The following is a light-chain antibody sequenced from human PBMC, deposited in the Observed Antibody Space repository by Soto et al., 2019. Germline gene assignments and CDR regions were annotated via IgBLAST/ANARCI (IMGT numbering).Light chain of an antibody. CDR3: AAWDDSLNGHVV. V-gene: IGLV1-44*01. Sequence: QPVLTQPPSASGTPGQRVTISCSGSSSNIGSNTVNWYQQLPGTAPKFLIYSNNHRPSGVPDRFSGSKSGTSASLAISGLQSEDEADYYCAAWDDSLNGHVVFGGGTKLTVL. CDR1: SSNIGSNT. CDR2: SNN. J-gene: IGLJ2*01.